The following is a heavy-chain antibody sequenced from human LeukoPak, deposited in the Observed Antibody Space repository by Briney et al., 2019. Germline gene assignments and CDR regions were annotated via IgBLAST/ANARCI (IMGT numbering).Heavy chain of an antibody. Sequence: SETLSLTCTVSGGSISSGDYYWSWIRQPPGKGLEWIGYIYYSGSTYYNPSLKSRVTISVDTSKNQFSLKLSSVTAADTAVYYCASNDYGDSGALDYWGQGTLVTVSS. CDR1: GGSISSGDYY. CDR3: ASNDYGDSGALDY. J-gene: IGHJ4*02. V-gene: IGHV4-30-4*01. CDR2: IYYSGST. D-gene: IGHD4-17*01.